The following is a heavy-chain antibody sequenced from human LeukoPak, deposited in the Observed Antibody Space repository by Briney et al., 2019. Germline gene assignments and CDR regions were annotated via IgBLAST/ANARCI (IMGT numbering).Heavy chain of an antibody. CDR1: GFTFSDYE. J-gene: IGHJ4*02. CDR3: AREAAFCSGDCLDY. D-gene: IGHD2-15*01. Sequence: GGSLRLSCAVSGFTFSDYEINWVRQAPGRGLEWVSYISHSGTLIYYADSVRGRFTVSRDNARNSLSLQLNSLRDDDTAVYYCAREAAFCSGDCLDYWGQGTLVTVSS. CDR2: ISHSGTLI. V-gene: IGHV3-48*03.